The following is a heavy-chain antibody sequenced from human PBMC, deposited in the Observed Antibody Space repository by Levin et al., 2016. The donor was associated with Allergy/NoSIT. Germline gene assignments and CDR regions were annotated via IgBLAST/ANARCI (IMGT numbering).Heavy chain of an antibody. J-gene: IGHJ6*02. D-gene: IGHD3-10*01. CDR3: AKDIKGGEYYYGMDV. CDR2: IIPILGIA. V-gene: IGHV1-69*10. Sequence: WVRQAPGQGLEWMGGIIPILGIANYAQKFQGRVTITADESTSTAYMELSSLRSEDTALYYCAKDIKGGEYYYGMDVWGQGTTVTVSS.